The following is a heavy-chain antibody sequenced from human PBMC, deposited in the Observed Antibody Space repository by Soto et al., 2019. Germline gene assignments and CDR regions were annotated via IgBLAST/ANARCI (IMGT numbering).Heavy chain of an antibody. Sequence: PGGSLRLSCAASGFTFSSYWMSWVRQAPGKGLEWVANIKQDGSEKYYVDSVKGRFTISRDNAKNSLYLQMNSLRAEDTAVYYCAGTYYYDSSGYYPFLYWGQGTLGTVSS. CDR1: GFTFSSYW. D-gene: IGHD3-22*01. CDR3: AGTYYYDSSGYYPFLY. CDR2: IKQDGSEK. J-gene: IGHJ4*02. V-gene: IGHV3-7*01.